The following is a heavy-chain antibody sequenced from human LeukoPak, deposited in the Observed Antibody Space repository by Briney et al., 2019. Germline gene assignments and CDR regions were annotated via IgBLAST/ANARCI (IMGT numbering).Heavy chain of an antibody. CDR2: ISDSSRTI. Sequence: GGSLRLSCAASGFTFSDYYMTWIRQAPGKGLQWLSFISDSSRTIYYADSVKGPFTISRDNAKNSLYLQMSSLRAEDTAIYYCARSSLPGRSGRTEYFQHWGQGALVTVSS. CDR3: ARSSLPGRSGRTEYFQH. V-gene: IGHV3-11*01. J-gene: IGHJ1*01. D-gene: IGHD6-19*01. CDR1: GFTFSDYY.